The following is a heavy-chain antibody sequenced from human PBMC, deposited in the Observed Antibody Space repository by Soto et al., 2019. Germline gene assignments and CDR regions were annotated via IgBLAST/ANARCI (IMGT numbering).Heavy chain of an antibody. D-gene: IGHD6-19*01. J-gene: IGHJ6*01. V-gene: IGHV3-30-3*01. CDR3: ASTSYFSGWVYYGMDV. Sequence: GGSLRLSFSVSGFTFSNYAMHWVRQAPGKVLEWVAVISYDGSNKYYAGSVKGRFTISSDITKNTLYLQMISLRAEDTAVYYCASTSYFSGWVYYGMDVSGKGTMVTFSA. CDR2: ISYDGSNK. CDR1: GFTFSNYA.